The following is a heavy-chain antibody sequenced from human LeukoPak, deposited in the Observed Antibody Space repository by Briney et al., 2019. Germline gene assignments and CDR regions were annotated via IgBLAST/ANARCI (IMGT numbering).Heavy chain of an antibody. D-gene: IGHD6-6*01. CDR3: ARIAARPGWFDP. J-gene: IGHJ5*02. Sequence: SETLSLTCAVSGYSISSGYYWGWIRQPPGKGLEWIGSIYHSGSTYYNPSLKSRVTISVDTSKNQFSLKLSSVTAADTPVYYCARIAARPGWFDPWGQGTLVTVSS. V-gene: IGHV4-38-2*01. CDR2: IYHSGST. CDR1: GYSISSGYY.